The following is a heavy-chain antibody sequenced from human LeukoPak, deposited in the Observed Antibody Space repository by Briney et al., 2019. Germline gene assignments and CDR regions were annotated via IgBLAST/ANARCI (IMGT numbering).Heavy chain of an antibody. V-gene: IGHV1-46*01. J-gene: IGHJ3*02. CDR1: GYTFSNYY. CDR3: ARSSEFTTSSDI. D-gene: IGHD6-6*01. CDR2: INSSGGST. Sequence: ASVKVSCKASGYTFSNYYMHWVRQAPGQGLEWMGIINSSGGSTTYAQKFQGRVTMTRDTSTSTAYMEMSSLRSEDTAVYYCARSSEFTTSSDIWGQGTMVTVSS.